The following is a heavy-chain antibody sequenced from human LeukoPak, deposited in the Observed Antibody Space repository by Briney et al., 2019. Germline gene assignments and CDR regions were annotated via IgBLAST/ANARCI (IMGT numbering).Heavy chain of an antibody. V-gene: IGHV3-11*01. CDR1: GFTFSDYY. CDR3: ARIRSPNEDAFDI. J-gene: IGHJ3*02. CDR2: ISSSGAVI. Sequence: GGSLRLSCAASGFTFSDYYMSWIRQAPGKGLEWLSFISSSGAVIHYADSVKGRFTISRDSAKNSLSLQMNSLRVADTAIYYCARIRSPNEDAFDIWGQGTMVTVSS.